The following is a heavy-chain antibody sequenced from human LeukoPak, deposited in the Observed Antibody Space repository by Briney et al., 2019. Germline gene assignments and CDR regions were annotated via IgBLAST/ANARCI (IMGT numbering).Heavy chain of an antibody. D-gene: IGHD6-13*01. V-gene: IGHV3-15*01. Sequence: GGSLRLSCAASGITFTGAWMTWVRQAPGQGLEWIGRIKSKADGGTSDYAARVKGRFIMSRDDSKNMMYLQMSSLKTEDTGVYYCTTDGKYSSSGTFWFDPWGQGTLVTVSS. J-gene: IGHJ5*02. CDR1: GITFTGAW. CDR2: IKSKADGGTS. CDR3: TTDGKYSSSGTFWFDP.